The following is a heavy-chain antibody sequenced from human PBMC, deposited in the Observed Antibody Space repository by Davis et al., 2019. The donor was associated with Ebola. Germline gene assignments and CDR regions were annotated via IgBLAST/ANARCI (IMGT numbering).Heavy chain of an antibody. CDR3: ARRAPYSYGYRWFDP. V-gene: IGHV4-4*02. CDR1: GGSISSSNW. Sequence: SETLSLTCAVSGGSISSSNWWSWVRQPPGKGLEWIGEINHSGSTNYNPSLKSRVTISVDTSKNQFSLKLSSVTAADTAVYYCARRAPYSYGYRWFDPWGQGTLVTVSS. D-gene: IGHD5-18*01. CDR2: INHSGST. J-gene: IGHJ5*02.